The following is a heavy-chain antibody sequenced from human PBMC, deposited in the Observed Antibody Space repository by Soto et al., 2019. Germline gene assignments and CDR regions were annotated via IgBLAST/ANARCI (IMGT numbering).Heavy chain of an antibody. CDR3: ARQDDFWSGYYGITMVRGVTIWDRYYMDV. CDR2: IYYSGST. V-gene: IGHV4-39*01. CDR1: GGSISSSSYY. Sequence: SETLSLTCTVSGGSISSSSYYWGWIRQPPGKGLEWIGSIYYSGSTYYNPSLKSRVTISVDTSKNQFSLKLSSVTAADTAVYYCARQDDFWSGYYGITMVRGVTIWDRYYMDVWGKGTTVTVSS. D-gene: IGHD3-10*01. J-gene: IGHJ6*03.